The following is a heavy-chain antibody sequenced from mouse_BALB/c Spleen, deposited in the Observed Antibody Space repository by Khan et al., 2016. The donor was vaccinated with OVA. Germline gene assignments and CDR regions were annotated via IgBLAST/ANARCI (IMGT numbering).Heavy chain of an antibody. CDR3: ARSYFYGYYFDQ. V-gene: IGHV5-17*02. D-gene: IGHD1-1*01. CDR1: GFTFSSFG. J-gene: IGHJ2*01. Sequence: EVELVESGGGLVQPGGSRKLSCGASGFTFSSFGMHWVRQAPEKGLEWVAYISGDSSTIYYTDTVKGRFTISRDNPKNTPFLQMTSLRSEDMAMYYCARSYFYGYYFDQWGQGTTLTVSS. CDR2: ISGDSSTI.